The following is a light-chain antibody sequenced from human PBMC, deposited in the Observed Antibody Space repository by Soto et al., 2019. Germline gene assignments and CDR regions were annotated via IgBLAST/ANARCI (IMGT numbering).Light chain of an antibody. J-gene: IGLJ1*01. CDR1: SSDVGGYNY. Sequence: QSVLTQPASVSGSPGQSITISCTGTSSDVGGYNYVSWYQQHPGKAPKLIIYEVSYRPSGVSNRFSGSKSGNTASLTISGLQAEDDADYYCSSYTSSSTLGVFGAGTKVTVL. V-gene: IGLV2-14*01. CDR2: EVS. CDR3: SSYTSSSTLGV.